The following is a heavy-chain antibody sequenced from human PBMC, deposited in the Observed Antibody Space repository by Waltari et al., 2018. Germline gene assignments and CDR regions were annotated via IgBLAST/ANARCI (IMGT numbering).Heavy chain of an antibody. V-gene: IGHV4-31*03. CDR3: ARDRGATGTFDY. D-gene: IGHD1-1*01. CDR1: GGSISRGGYY. J-gene: IGHJ4*02. CDR2: IYYSGST. Sequence: QVQLQESGPGLVKPSQTLSLTCTVSGGSISRGGYYWSWIRQHPGKGLGWIGYIYYSGSTYYNPSLKSRVTISVDTSKNQFSLKLSSVTAADTAVYYCARDRGATGTFDYWGQGTLVTVSS.